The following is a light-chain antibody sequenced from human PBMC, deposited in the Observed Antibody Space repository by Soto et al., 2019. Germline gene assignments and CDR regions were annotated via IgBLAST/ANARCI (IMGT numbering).Light chain of an antibody. V-gene: IGLV2-11*01. Sequence: QSVLTQPRSVSGSPGQSVTIPCTGTSSDVGGYNYVSWYQQHPGKAPKLMIYDVSKRPSGVPDRFSGSKSGNTASLTISGLQAEDEADYYCCSYAGSYTYVFGTGTKVPS. CDR1: SSDVGGYNY. CDR3: CSYAGSYTYV. J-gene: IGLJ1*01. CDR2: DVS.